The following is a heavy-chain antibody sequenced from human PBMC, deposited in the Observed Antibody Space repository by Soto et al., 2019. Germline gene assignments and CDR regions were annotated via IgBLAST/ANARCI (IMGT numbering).Heavy chain of an antibody. V-gene: IGHV4-39*01. CDR3: ARHLGAVAGPLTGFDP. Sequence: QVQLQESGPGLVKPSETLSLTCTVSGGSVSSSSFYWGWIRQPPGKGLEWIGSIYYSGTTYYNPSLKNRVPISVDTSKNQFSLKLSSVTATDTALYYCARHLGAVAGPLTGFDPWGQGTLVTVSS. CDR1: GGSVSSSSFY. D-gene: IGHD6-19*01. J-gene: IGHJ5*02. CDR2: IYYSGTT.